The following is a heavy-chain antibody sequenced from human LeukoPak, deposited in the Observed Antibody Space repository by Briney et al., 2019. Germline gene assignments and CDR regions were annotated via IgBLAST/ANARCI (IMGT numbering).Heavy chain of an antibody. CDR1: GGSISSYY. CDR2: IYTSGST. CDR3: ARYNWNYVGWFDP. D-gene: IGHD1-7*01. V-gene: IGHV4-4*07. Sequence: SETLSLTCSVSGGSISSYYWSWIRQPAGKGLEWIGRIYTSGSTNYNPSLKSRVTISVDTSKNQFSLKLSSVTAADTTVYYCARYNWNYVGWFDPWGQGTLVTVSS. J-gene: IGHJ5*02.